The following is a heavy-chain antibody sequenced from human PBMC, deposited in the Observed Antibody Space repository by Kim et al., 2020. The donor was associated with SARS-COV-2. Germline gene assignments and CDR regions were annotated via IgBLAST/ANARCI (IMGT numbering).Heavy chain of an antibody. D-gene: IGHD4-17*01. J-gene: IGHJ4*02. CDR3: AGSLHDYGDYVFDY. V-gene: IGHV7-4-1*02. Sequence: ASVKVSCKASGYTFTSYAMNWVRQAPGQGLEWMGWINTNTGNPTYAQGFTGRFVFSLDTSVSTAYLQISSLKAEDTAVYYCAGSLHDYGDYVFDYWGQETLVTVSS. CDR1: GYTFTSYA. CDR2: INTNTGNP.